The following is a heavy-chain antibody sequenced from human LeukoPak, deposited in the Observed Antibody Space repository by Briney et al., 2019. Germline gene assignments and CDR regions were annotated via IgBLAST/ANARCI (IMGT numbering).Heavy chain of an antibody. CDR1: GGSISSYY. CDR2: TYYSGST. Sequence: SETLSLTCTVSGGSISSYYWSWIRQPPGKGLEWIGYTYYSGSTSYNPSLKSRVTISVDTSKNQFSLKLSSVTAADTAVYYCARAGNYDYVWGSYRYTPNFDYWGQGTLVTVSS. J-gene: IGHJ4*02. D-gene: IGHD3-16*02. V-gene: IGHV4-59*01. CDR3: ARAGNYDYVWGSYRYTPNFDY.